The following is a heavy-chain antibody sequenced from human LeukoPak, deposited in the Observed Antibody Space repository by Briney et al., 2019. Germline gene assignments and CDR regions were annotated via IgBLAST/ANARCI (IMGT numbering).Heavy chain of an antibody. CDR2: IGSSGDYT. D-gene: IGHD3-22*01. CDR3: AKHYYDSSGSKRAAFDI. CDR1: GFTFRNYG. Sequence: GGSLRLSCAASGFTFRNYGMSWVRQAPGKGLEWVSFIGSSGDYTSYADSVKGRFTISRDNSENTLYLQMNSLRAEDTALYYCAKHYYDSSGSKRAAFDIWGQGTIVTVSS. J-gene: IGHJ3*02. V-gene: IGHV3-23*01.